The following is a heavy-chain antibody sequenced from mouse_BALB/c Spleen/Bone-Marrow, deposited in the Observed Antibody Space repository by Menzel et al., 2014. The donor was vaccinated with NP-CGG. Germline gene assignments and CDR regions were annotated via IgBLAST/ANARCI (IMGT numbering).Heavy chain of an antibody. CDR3: ARWDGKYAMDY. CDR1: GYRFTDYG. Sequence: QVQLQQSGAELVRPGISVKISCKGSGYRFTDYGIHWVRQSHAKSLEWIGVLITYYGDASYNPRFKSKATMTVDKSSSTAYMEIARLTSEDSAIYYCARWDGKYAMDYWGQGTSVTVSS. CDR2: LITYYGDA. V-gene: IGHV1S137*01. J-gene: IGHJ4*01. D-gene: IGHD2-1*01.